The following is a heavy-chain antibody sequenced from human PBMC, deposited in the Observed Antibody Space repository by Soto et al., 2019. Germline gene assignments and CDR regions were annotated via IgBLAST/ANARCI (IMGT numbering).Heavy chain of an antibody. D-gene: IGHD5-18*01. CDR2: ISTSGSDI. Sequence: LPCEASGITFSSYEMNWIRQAPAKGLEWVSYISTSGSDIYYADSVKGRFTISRDNGKNSLYLQMNSLRAEDAAVYSCVRESRRIQADFNYW. CDR1: GITFSSYE. V-gene: IGHV3-48*03. CDR3: VRESRRIQADFNY. J-gene: IGHJ4*01.